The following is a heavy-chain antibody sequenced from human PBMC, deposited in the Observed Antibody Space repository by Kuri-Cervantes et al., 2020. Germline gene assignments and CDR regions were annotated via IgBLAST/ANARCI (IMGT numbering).Heavy chain of an antibody. CDR1: GGSISSGGYY. CDR3: ARVRPYGDHFDY. CDR2: IYHSGST. D-gene: IGHD3-10*01. J-gene: IGHJ4*02. Sequence: SETLSLTCAASGGSISSGGYYWSWIRQPPGKGLVWIGYIYHSGSTYYNPSLKRRVTISVDTSKNQFSLKLSSVTAEDTAVYCCARVRPYGDHFDYWGQGTLVTFSS. V-gene: IGHV4-30-2*01.